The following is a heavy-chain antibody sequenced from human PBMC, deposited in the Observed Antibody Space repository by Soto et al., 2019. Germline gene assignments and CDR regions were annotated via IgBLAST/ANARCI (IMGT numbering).Heavy chain of an antibody. Sequence: SVKVSCKASGGTFSSYAISWVRQAPGQGLEWMGGIIPIFGTANYAQKFQGRVTITADESTSTAYMELSSLRSEDTAVYYCARGGYSNVGYYYGMDVWGQGTTVTVYS. CDR1: GGTFSSYA. V-gene: IGHV1-69*13. J-gene: IGHJ6*02. CDR2: IIPIFGTA. D-gene: IGHD4-4*01. CDR3: ARGGYSNVGYYYGMDV.